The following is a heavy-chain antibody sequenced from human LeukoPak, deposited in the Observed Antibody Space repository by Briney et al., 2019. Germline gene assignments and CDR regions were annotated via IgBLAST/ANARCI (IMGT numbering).Heavy chain of an antibody. CDR2: ISWNSGSI. V-gene: IGHV3-9*01. Sequence: GRSLRLSCAASGFAFDDYAMHWVRQAPGKGLEWVSGISWNSGSIGYADSVKGRFTISRDNAKNSLYLQMNSLRAEDTALYYCAKGNEEYPQYFFDYWGQGTLVTVSS. D-gene: IGHD2/OR15-2a*01. CDR3: AKGNEEYPQYFFDY. CDR1: GFAFDDYA. J-gene: IGHJ4*02.